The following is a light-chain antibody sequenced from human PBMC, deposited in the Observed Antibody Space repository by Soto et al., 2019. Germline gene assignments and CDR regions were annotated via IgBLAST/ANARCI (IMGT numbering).Light chain of an antibody. CDR3: QQYNNWPVT. V-gene: IGKV3-15*01. J-gene: IGKJ1*01. Sequence: EIVMTQSPATLSVSPGERDTLSCRASQSFSSNLAWYQQKPGQAPRLLIYGASTRATGIPARFSGSGSGTEFTLTISSLQSEDFAVYYCQQYNNWPVTFGQGTKVDIK. CDR1: QSFSSN. CDR2: GAS.